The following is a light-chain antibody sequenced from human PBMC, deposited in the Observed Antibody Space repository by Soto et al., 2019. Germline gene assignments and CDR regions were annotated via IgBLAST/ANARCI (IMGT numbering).Light chain of an antibody. J-gene: IGKJ4*01. CDR3: QQFGDSPPLT. Sequence: EIVLTQSPDTLSLSPGDRATLSCRASQSVNRNYLGWYQQKPGQPPRLLINGASNRATGIPDRFLASGSGTDFTITISRMEPEDFAVYFCQQFGDSPPLTFGGGTKVEI. CDR1: QSVNRNY. CDR2: GAS. V-gene: IGKV3-20*01.